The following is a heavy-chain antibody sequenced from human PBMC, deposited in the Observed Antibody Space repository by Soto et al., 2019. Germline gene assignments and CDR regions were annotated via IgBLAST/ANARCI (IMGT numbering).Heavy chain of an antibody. Sequence: ASVKVSCKASVYTFTSYAMHWVRQAPGQRLEWMGWINAGNGNTKYSQKFQGRVTITRDTSASTAYMELSSLRSEDTAVYYCAREKPDIGAIVLMVYASTYYFDYWGQGTLVTVSS. CDR1: VYTFTSYA. D-gene: IGHD2-8*01. CDR3: AREKPDIGAIVLMVYASTYYFDY. CDR2: INAGNGNT. V-gene: IGHV1-3*01. J-gene: IGHJ4*02.